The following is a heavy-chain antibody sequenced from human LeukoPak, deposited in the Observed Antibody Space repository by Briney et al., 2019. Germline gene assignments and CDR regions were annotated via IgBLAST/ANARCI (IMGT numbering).Heavy chain of an antibody. J-gene: IGHJ6*03. CDR2: ISRSSSDI. Sequence: GGSLRLSCAASGFTFRTYSMSWIRQAPGKGLEWVSSISRSSSDIYYADPVKGRFTISRDNAKNSLYLQMNSLRAEDTATYYCARDPGYPYYYYMDVWGKGITVTVSS. CDR1: GFTFRTYS. CDR3: ARDPGYPYYYYMDV. V-gene: IGHV3-21*01. D-gene: IGHD5-12*01.